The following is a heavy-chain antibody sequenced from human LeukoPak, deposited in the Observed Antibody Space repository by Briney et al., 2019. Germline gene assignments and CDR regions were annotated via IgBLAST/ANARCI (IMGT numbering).Heavy chain of an antibody. J-gene: IGHJ4*02. CDR3: ARLPGLGSYGSYYFDY. V-gene: IGHV4-38-2*02. CDR1: GYSISSGYY. CDR2: IYHSGST. Sequence: SETLSLTCTVSGYSISSGYYWGWIRQPPGKGLEWIGSIYHSGSTYYNPSLKSRVTISVDTSKNQFSLKLSSVTAADTAVYYCARLPGLGSYGSYYFDYWGQGTLVTVSS. D-gene: IGHD1-26*01.